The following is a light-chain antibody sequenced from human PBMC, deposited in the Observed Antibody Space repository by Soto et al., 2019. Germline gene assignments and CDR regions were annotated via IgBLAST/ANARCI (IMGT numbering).Light chain of an antibody. Sequence: DIQMTQSPSSLSASVGDRVTITCQASQDIRKHLNWYQQKPGKAPNLLVFDASNLEPGVPSRFSGSGSGTDFTFTITSLQAEDVATYYCQQSVDLPTFGGGTKVEIK. V-gene: IGKV1-33*01. CDR2: DAS. CDR1: QDIRKH. CDR3: QQSVDLPT. J-gene: IGKJ4*01.